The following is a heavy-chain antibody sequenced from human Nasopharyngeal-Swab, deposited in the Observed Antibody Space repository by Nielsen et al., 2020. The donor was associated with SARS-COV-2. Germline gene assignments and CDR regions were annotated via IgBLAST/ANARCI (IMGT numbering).Heavy chain of an antibody. V-gene: IGHV3-30*04. Sequence: GESLKISCAASGFTFSSYAMHWVRQAPGKGLEWVAVISYDGNNKYYADSVKGRFTISRDNSKNTLYLQMNSLRAEDTAVYYCAREGDIVVVQDAFDIWGQGTMVTVSS. D-gene: IGHD2-2*01. CDR1: GFTFSSYA. CDR2: ISYDGNNK. J-gene: IGHJ3*02. CDR3: AREGDIVVVQDAFDI.